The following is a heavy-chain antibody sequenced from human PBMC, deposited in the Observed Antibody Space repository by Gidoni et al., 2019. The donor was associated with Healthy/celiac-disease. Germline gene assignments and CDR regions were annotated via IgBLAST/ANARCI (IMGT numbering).Heavy chain of an antibody. J-gene: IGHJ4*02. CDR3: ARDQEGGYFDY. Sequence: QVQLVQSGAEVNKPGSSVKVSCKASDGTFSSYAISWVRQSPGQGLEWMGGIIPIFGTANYAQKFQGRVTITADESTSTAYMELSSLRSEDTAVYYCARDQEGGYFDYWGQGTLVTVSS. CDR2: IIPIFGTA. V-gene: IGHV1-69*01. CDR1: DGTFSSYA. D-gene: IGHD3-16*01.